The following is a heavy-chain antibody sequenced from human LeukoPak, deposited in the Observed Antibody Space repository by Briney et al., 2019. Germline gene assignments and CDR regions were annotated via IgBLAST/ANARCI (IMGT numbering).Heavy chain of an antibody. CDR2: VYYSGST. Sequence: PGGSLRLSCAASGFTFSSYAMSWVRQAPGKGLESIWFVYYSGSTNYNPSLKGRVTISLDTSKNQFSLKLSSVTAADTALYYFARRFIGPSASWGAFDIWGQGTMVTVSS. J-gene: IGHJ3*02. CDR1: GFTFSSYA. CDR3: ARRFIGPSASWGAFDI. V-gene: IGHV4-59*08. D-gene: IGHD3-16*01.